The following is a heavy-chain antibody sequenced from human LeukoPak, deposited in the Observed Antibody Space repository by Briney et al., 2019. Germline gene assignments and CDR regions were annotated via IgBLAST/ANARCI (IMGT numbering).Heavy chain of an antibody. V-gene: IGHV3-9*01. D-gene: IGHD4-11*01. CDR3: ARETTVPTWVSYYYYYYMDV. J-gene: IGHJ6*03. CDR2: ISWNSGIR. Sequence: GGSLRLSCAASGFTFDDYAMQWVRQAPGKGLEWVSGISWNSGIRGYADSVRGRFTISRDNAKNTLYLQMNSLRAEDTAVYYCARETTVPTWVSYYYYYYMDVWGKGTTVTVSS. CDR1: GFTFDDYA.